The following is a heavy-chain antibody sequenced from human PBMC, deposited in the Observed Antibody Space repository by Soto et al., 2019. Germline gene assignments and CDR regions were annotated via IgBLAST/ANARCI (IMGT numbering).Heavy chain of an antibody. V-gene: IGHV3-11*06. J-gene: IGHJ6*02. CDR2: ISGRGAYT. D-gene: IGHD5-18*01. Sequence: QVQLVESGGGLVKPGGSLRLSCTGSGFIFSDYMTWIRQAPGKGLEWVSYISGRGAYTKYADSVRGRFTISRDNAKNSLWLQINSLRAEDTAVYYCARSSGWRHVVGYKYGLDVWGQGTTVIVSS. CDR3: ARSSGWRHVVGYKYGLDV. CDR1: GFIFSDY.